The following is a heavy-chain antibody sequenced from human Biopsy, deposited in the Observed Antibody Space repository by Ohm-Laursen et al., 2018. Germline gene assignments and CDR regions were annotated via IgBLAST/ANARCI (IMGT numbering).Heavy chain of an antibody. CDR2: IYYSGSN. V-gene: IGHV4-59*01. Sequence: SETLSLTCTVSGCSISSDYWSWIRQTPGKGLEGIGYIYYSGSNNYNPSLKSRVTISVDTSKNQFSLRLNSVTAADTAVYYCARATNSTGWPYYYFYGMDVWGQGTTVTVSS. D-gene: IGHD2/OR15-2a*01. J-gene: IGHJ6*02. CDR3: ARATNSTGWPYYYFYGMDV. CDR1: GCSISSDY.